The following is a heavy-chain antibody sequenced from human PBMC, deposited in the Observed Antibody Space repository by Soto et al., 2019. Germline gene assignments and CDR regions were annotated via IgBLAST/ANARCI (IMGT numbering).Heavy chain of an antibody. D-gene: IGHD6-6*01. V-gene: IGHV1-3*04. CDR3: ATLSSSSNY. J-gene: IGHJ4*02. Sequence: GASVKVSCKASGYTFTTYAMHWVRQAPGQGLEWMGWINTGNGITKYSQNFQGRVTISRDTSATTGYMELSSLRSEDTAVYYCATLSSSSNYWGQGTLVTVSS. CDR2: INTGNGIT. CDR1: GYTFTTYA.